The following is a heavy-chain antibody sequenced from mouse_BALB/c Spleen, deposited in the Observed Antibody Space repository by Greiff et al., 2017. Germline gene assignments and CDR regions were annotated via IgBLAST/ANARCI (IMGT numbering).Heavy chain of an antibody. CDR2: IDPANGNT. D-gene: IGHD1-1*01. Sequence: VQLQQSGAELVKPGASVKLSCTASGFNIKDTYMHWVKQRPEQGLEWIGRIDPANGNTKYDPKFQGKATITADTSSNTAYLQLSSLTSEDTAVYYCARRDYYYYGSSYFDYWGQGTTLTVSS. V-gene: IGHV14-3*02. CDR1: GFNIKDTY. J-gene: IGHJ2*01. CDR3: ARRDYYYYGSSYFDY.